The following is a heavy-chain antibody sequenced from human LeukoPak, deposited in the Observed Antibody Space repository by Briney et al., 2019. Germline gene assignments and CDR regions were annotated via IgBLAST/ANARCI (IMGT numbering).Heavy chain of an antibody. V-gene: IGHV3-23*01. CDR1: GFTFSSYA. CDR3: AKGVGWWELQPFDY. CDR2: ISGSGGST. D-gene: IGHD1-26*01. J-gene: IGHJ4*02. Sequence: AGGSLRLSCAASGFTFSSYAMSWVRQAPGKGLEWVSAISGSGGSTYYADSVKGRFTISRDNSKNTLYLQMNSLRAEDTAVYYCAKGVGWWELQPFDYWGQGTLVTVSS.